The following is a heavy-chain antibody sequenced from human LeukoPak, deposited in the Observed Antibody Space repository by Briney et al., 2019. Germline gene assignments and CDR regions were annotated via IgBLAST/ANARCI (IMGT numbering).Heavy chain of an antibody. D-gene: IGHD1-14*01. CDR2: IYYSGST. CDR3: ARGNHYYYGMDV. V-gene: IGHV4-59*01. Sequence: SETLSLTCTVSGGSISSYYWSWIRQPPGKGLEWIGYIYYSGSTNYNPSLKSRVTISVDTSKNQFSLKLSSVTAADTAVYYCARGNHYYYGMDVWGQGTTVTVSS. J-gene: IGHJ6*02. CDR1: GGSISSYY.